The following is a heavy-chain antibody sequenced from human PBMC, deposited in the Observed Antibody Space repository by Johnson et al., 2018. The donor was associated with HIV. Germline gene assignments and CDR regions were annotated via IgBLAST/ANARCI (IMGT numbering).Heavy chain of an antibody. D-gene: IGHD4-23*01. Sequence: QVQLMESGGGVVQPGRSLRLSCAASGFTFSSYGMHWVRQAPGKGLEWVSVIYSGGSTYYADSVKGRFTISRDNSKNTLYLQMNSLRAEDTAVYYCARSSTVVTPHDIWGQGTMVTVSS. CDR1: GFTFSSYG. CDR2: IYSGGST. CDR3: ARSSTVVTPHDI. J-gene: IGHJ3*02. V-gene: IGHV3-NL1*01.